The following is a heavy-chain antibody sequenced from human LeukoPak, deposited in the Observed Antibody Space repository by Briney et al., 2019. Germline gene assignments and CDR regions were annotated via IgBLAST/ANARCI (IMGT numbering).Heavy chain of an antibody. V-gene: IGHV1-3*01. CDR1: GYTFTSNA. Sequence: ASVKVSCKASGYTFTSNAMHWVRQAPGQRLEWMGWINAGNGNTKYSQKFQGRVTITRDTSASTAYMELSSLRSEDTAVYYCARDLAVAGTNVDWFDPWGQGTLVTVSS. CDR3: ARDLAVAGTNVDWFDP. J-gene: IGHJ5*02. CDR2: INAGNGNT. D-gene: IGHD6-19*01.